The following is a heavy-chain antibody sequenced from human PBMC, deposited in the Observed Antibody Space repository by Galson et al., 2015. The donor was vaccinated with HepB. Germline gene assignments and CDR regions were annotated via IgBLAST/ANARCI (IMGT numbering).Heavy chain of an antibody. CDR2: ISGSGGRT. D-gene: IGHD3-3*01. J-gene: IGHJ4*02. Sequence: SLRLSCAASGFTFSSYAMNWVRQAPGKGLEWVSGISGSGGRTNDADSVKGRFTISRDNSKNTLFVQMNSVRVEDTAVYYCAKEPVHGDYDSWSGYYFDSWGQGTLVIVSS. CDR1: GFTFSSYA. V-gene: IGHV3-23*01. CDR3: AKEPVHGDYDSWSGYYFDS.